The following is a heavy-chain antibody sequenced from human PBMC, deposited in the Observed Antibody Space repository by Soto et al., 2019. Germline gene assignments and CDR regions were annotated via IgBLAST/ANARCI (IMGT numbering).Heavy chain of an antibody. CDR3: ARESGGGIDY. D-gene: IGHD2-15*01. J-gene: IGHJ4*02. CDR2: INQDGSEK. Sequence: EVQLVESGGGLVQPGGSLRLSFAASGFTFRSYWMSWVRQAPGKGLEWVAKINQDGSEKYYVNSVKGRFTISRDNAKNSLYLQMNSLRAEDTAVYYCARESGGGIDYWGQGTLVTVSS. V-gene: IGHV3-7*03. CDR1: GFTFRSYW.